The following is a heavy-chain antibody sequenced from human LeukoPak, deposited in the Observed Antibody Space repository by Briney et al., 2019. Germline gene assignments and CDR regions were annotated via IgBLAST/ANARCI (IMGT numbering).Heavy chain of an antibody. CDR1: GGSISSSSYY. Sequence: PSETLSLTCTVSGGSISSSSYYWGWIRQPPGKGLEWIGSIYYSGSTYYNPSLKSRVTISVDTSKNQFSLKLSSVTAADTAVYYCAREGGGSYHVYWGQGTLVTVSS. CDR3: AREGGGSYHVY. J-gene: IGHJ4*02. D-gene: IGHD1-26*01. CDR2: IYYSGST. V-gene: IGHV4-39*07.